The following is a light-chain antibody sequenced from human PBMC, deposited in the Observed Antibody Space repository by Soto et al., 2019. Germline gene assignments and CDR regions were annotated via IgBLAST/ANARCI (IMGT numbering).Light chain of an antibody. CDR2: DVS. CDR1: SSDVGGYKY. CDR3: SSYTSSTTYV. V-gene: IGLV2-14*01. Sequence: QSALTQPASVSGSPGQSITISCTGTSSDVGGYKYVSWYQHHPGKGPKLMLYDVSNWPSGVSNRFSGSKSGNTASLTISGLQAEDEADYYCSSYTSSTTYVFGTGTKLTVL. J-gene: IGLJ1*01.